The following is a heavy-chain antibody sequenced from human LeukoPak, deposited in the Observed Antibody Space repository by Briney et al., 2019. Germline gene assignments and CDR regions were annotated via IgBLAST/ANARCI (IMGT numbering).Heavy chain of an antibody. CDR2: IYSGGST. CDR1: GFTVSNNY. V-gene: IGHV3-53*01. D-gene: IGHD3-10*01. Sequence: GGSLRLSCAASGFTVSNNYMSWVRQAPGKGLEWVSVIYSGGSTYYADSVKRRFTISRDNSKNTLFLQMNSLRAEDTAVYYCARDATYGSGSLDYWGQGTLVTVSS. J-gene: IGHJ4*02. CDR3: ARDATYGSGSLDY.